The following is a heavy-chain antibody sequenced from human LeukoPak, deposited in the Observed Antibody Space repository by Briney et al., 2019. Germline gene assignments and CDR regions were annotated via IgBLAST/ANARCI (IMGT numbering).Heavy chain of an antibody. Sequence: GASVKVSCKASGYSFTDYYMHWVRQAPGQGLEWMGWINLNTGGTDFAQKFQGRVTMTRDTSISTVYMELSRLRSDDTAMYYCASSLGIASRSPPGHWGQGSLVTVSS. CDR3: ASSLGIASRSPPGH. CDR1: GYSFTDYY. J-gene: IGHJ4*02. D-gene: IGHD6-6*01. V-gene: IGHV1-2*02. CDR2: INLNTGGT.